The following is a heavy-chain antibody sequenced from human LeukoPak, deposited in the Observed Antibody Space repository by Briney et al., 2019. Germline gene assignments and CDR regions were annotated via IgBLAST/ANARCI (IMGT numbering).Heavy chain of an antibody. CDR3: AGLGAFNY. J-gene: IGHJ4*02. V-gene: IGHV3-48*03. Sequence: GGSLLLSCAASGFTFSTYEMNWVRQAPGKGLEWVSYIGSSGSTIYYADSGKGRFTISRDNAKNSLYLQLNSLRAEDTAVYYCAGLGAFNYWGQGTLVTVSS. CDR1: GFTFSTYE. D-gene: IGHD3-16*01. CDR2: IGSSGSTI.